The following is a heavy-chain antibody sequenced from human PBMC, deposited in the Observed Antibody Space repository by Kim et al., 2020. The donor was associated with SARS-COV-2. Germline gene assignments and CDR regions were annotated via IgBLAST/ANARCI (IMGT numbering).Heavy chain of an antibody. Sequence: TGYAQKFQGRVSMTRDRSADTAYMELRSLTSDDTAVYFCARGSPYFPFDYWGQGTLLNVSS. CDR2: T. D-gene: IGHD3-10*01. J-gene: IGHJ4*01. V-gene: IGHV1-18*01. CDR3: ARGSPYFPFDY.